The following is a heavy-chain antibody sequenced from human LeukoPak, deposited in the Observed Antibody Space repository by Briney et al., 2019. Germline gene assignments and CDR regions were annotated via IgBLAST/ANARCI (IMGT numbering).Heavy chain of an antibody. Sequence: PSETLSLTCAVSGGSISSGGYSWSWIRQPPGKGLEWIGYIYYSGSTNYNPSLKSRVTISVDTSKNQFSLKLSSVTAADTAVYYCARDSGYDYPFDYWGQGTLVTVSS. D-gene: IGHD5-12*01. J-gene: IGHJ4*02. CDR1: GGSISSGGYS. V-gene: IGHV4-61*08. CDR3: ARDSGYDYPFDY. CDR2: IYYSGST.